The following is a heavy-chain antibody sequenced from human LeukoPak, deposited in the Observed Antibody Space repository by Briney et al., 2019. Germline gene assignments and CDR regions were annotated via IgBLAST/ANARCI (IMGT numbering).Heavy chain of an antibody. Sequence: GGSLRLSCADSGFTFCKYWMRWVPQAPGKGLEWGVGIKEDGSEKYYVDSVKVRFTISRDNTKTSMYLQMNSLRAEEMALLYFARNGLIGFDYWGQGTLVTVSS. J-gene: IGHJ4*02. CDR2: IKEDGSEK. CDR3: ARNGLIGFDY. D-gene: IGHD3-16*01. V-gene: IGHV3-7*04. CDR1: GFTFCKYW.